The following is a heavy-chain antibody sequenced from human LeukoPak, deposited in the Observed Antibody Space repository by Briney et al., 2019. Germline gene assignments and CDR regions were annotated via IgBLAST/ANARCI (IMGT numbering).Heavy chain of an antibody. CDR2: ISYDGSNK. CDR1: GFTFSSYA. V-gene: IGHV3-30*04. J-gene: IGHJ4*02. D-gene: IGHD4-17*01. Sequence: PGGSLRLSCAASGFTFSSYAMHWVRQAPGKGLEWVAVISYDGSNKYYADSVKGRFTISRDNSKNTLYLQVNSLRAEDTAVYYCARGHPRNNGDYVGRFVYWGQGTLVTVSS. CDR3: ARGHPRNNGDYVGRFVY.